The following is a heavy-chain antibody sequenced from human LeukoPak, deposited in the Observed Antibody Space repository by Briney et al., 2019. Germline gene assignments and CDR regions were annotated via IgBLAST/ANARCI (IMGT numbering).Heavy chain of an antibody. CDR1: GGSISSYY. CDR3: ASIVKDCSGGSCYGFYYFDY. CDR2: IYYSGST. D-gene: IGHD2-15*01. Sequence: KPSETLSLTCTVSGGSISSYYWSWFRQPPGKGLEWIGYIYYSGSTNYNPSLTSRVTISVDTSKNKFSLKLSSVTAADTAVYYWASIVKDCSGGSCYGFYYFDYWGQGTLVTVYS. V-gene: IGHV4-59*01. J-gene: IGHJ4*02.